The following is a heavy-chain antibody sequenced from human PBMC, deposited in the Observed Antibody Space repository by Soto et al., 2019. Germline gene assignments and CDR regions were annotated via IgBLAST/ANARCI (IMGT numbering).Heavy chain of an antibody. CDR2: LFYTGHT. J-gene: IGHJ4*02. CDR1: GHSMSNTDYF. CDR3: ARDKITGLFDY. Sequence: SETLSLTCTVSGHSMSNTDYFWGWIRQTPWRELQWIGSLFYTGHTYYNPPLLSRVTISADTSKNQFSLRLTSVTAADTAVYYCARDKITGLFDYWGQGTLVTVSS. V-gene: IGHV4-39*02. D-gene: IGHD2-8*02.